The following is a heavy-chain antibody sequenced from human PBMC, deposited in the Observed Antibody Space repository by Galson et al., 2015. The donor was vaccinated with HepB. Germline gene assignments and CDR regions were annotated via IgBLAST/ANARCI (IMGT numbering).Heavy chain of an antibody. CDR2: IIPILGIA. Sequence: SVKVSCKASGGTFSSYTISWVRQAPGQGLEWMGRIIPILGIANYAQKFQGRVTITADKSTSTAYMELSSLRSEDTAVYYCARVYSSSWYEQGAFDIWGQGTMVTVSS. J-gene: IGHJ3*02. CDR1: GGTFSSYT. D-gene: IGHD6-13*01. CDR3: ARVYSSSWYEQGAFDI. V-gene: IGHV1-69*02.